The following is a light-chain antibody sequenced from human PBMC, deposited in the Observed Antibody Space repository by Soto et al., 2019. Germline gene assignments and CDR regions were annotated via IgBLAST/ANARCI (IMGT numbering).Light chain of an antibody. Sequence: DIQMTQSPSTLSASVGDRVTITCRASQSINSWLAWYQQKPGRAPKLLIYKASSLESGVPSRFSGSGSGTEFTVTISSLQPDDFATYYCQQYTSYSTFGQGTKVEIK. V-gene: IGKV1-5*03. J-gene: IGKJ1*01. CDR1: QSINSW. CDR2: KAS. CDR3: QQYTSYST.